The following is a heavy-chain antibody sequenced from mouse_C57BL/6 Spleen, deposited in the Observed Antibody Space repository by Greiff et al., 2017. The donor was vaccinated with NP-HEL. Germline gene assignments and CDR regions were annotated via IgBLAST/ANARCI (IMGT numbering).Heavy chain of an antibody. Sequence: VQLQQSGAELVKPGASVKISCKASGYAFSSYWMNWVKQRPGKGLEWIGQIYPGDGDTNYNGKFKGKATLTADKSSSTAYMQLSSLTSEDSAVYFCARGGITTVVAEDYWGQGTTLTVSS. D-gene: IGHD1-1*01. V-gene: IGHV1-80*01. CDR2: IYPGDGDT. CDR3: ARGGITTVVAEDY. CDR1: GYAFSSYW. J-gene: IGHJ2*01.